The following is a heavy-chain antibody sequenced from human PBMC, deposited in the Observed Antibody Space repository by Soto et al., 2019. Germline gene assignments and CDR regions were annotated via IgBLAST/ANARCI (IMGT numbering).Heavy chain of an antibody. CDR1: GFTLSGDW. J-gene: IGHJ6*02. V-gene: IGHV3-7*01. D-gene: IGHD2-15*01. Sequence: EVQLVESGGGLVQPGGSLRLSCEASGFTLSGDWINWVRQAPGKGLEWVANIKHDGSEKYYVDSVKGRFTISTDNAKNSVDLQMNSLRAEDTAVYYCAREWYMDVWGQGTTVTVSS. CDR3: AREWYMDV. CDR2: IKHDGSEK.